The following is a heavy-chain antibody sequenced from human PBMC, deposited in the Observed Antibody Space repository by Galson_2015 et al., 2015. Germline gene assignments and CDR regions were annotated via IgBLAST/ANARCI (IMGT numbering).Heavy chain of an antibody. J-gene: IGHJ4*02. V-gene: IGHV4-34*01. CDR3: ARAYVGYCSSTSCSPGGWIDY. D-gene: IGHD2-2*01. Sequence: ETLSLTCAVYGGSFTSYHWSWIRQPPGKGLEWIGNIYYSDNYNPSLKSRVTISVDTSKNQFSLKLSSVTAADTAVYYCARAYVGYCSSTSCSPGGWIDYWGQGTLVTVSS. CDR1: GGSFTSYH. CDR2: IYYSD.